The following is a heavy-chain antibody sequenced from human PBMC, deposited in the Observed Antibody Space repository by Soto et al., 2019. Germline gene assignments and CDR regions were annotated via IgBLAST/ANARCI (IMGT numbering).Heavy chain of an antibody. CDR1: GASIGSGDYY. V-gene: IGHV4-31*02. D-gene: IGHD6-13*01. CDR2: IYYSGGT. J-gene: IGHJ6*02. CDR3: ARVTRIAAAGQTYYYYGMDV. Sequence: PSETLSLTCTVSGASIGSGDYYWSWIRQDPGKGLEWIGYIYYSGGTYYNPSLKSRVTISVDTSKNQFSLNLSSVTAADTAVYYCARVTRIAAAGQTYYYYGMDVWGQGTTVT.